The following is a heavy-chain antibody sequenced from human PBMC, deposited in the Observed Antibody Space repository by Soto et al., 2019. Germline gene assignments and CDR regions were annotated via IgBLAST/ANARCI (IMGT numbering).Heavy chain of an antibody. D-gene: IGHD6-19*01. J-gene: IGHJ6*03. CDR1: GFTFSSYA. CDR3: AKDPHDVVAVAGTLYYYYYMDV. CDR2: ISGSGGST. V-gene: IGHV3-23*01. Sequence: HPGGSLRLSCAASGFTFSSYAMSWVRQAPGKGLEWVSAISGSGGSTYYADSVKGRFTISRDNSKNTLHLQMNSLRAEDTAVYYCAKDPHDVVAVAGTLYYYYYMDVWGKGTTVTVSS.